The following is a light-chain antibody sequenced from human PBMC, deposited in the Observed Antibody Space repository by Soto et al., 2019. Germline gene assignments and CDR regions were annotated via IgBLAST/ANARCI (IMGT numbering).Light chain of an antibody. CDR2: DAS. J-gene: IGKJ4*01. V-gene: IGKV3-11*01. CDR3: QQRSNWPPLT. CDR1: QSINRH. Sequence: EIVLTQSPATLSLSPGERATLSCRASQSINRHLAWYRQKPGQAPRLLIYDASNRATGIPARFSGSGSGTDFTLTISSLEPEDFGVYYCQQRSNWPPLTFGGGTKVDIK.